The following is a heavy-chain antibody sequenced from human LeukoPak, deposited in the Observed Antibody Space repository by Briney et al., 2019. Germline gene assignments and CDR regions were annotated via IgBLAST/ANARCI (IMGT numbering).Heavy chain of an antibody. CDR3: ARRVRGVNDAFDI. Sequence: KPSETLSLTCTVSGGSIRSYYWSWIRQPPGKGLEWIGYVHYSRSTNYNPSLKSRVTISVDTSKNQFSLKLSSVTAADTALYYCARRVRGVNDAFDIWGQGTMVTVSS. V-gene: IGHV4-59*01. CDR2: VHYSRST. D-gene: IGHD3-10*01. CDR1: GGSIRSYY. J-gene: IGHJ3*02.